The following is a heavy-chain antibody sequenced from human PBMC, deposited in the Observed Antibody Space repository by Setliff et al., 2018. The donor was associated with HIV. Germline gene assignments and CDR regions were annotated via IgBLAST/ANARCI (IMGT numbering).Heavy chain of an antibody. D-gene: IGHD5-18*01. J-gene: IGHJ4*02. V-gene: IGHV1-18*01. CDR2: ISAYNGNT. Sequence: ASVKVSCKASGYTFTNYGISWVRQAPGQGLEWLGWISAYNGNTNYVQKLQGRVTMTTDTSTDTAYMELRSLRSDDTAVYFCARGGVQLWLPLFDYWGQGTLVTVSS. CDR3: ARGGVQLWLPLFDY. CDR1: GYTFTNYG.